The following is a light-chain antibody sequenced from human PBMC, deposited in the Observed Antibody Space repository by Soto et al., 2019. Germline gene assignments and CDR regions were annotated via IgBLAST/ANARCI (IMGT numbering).Light chain of an antibody. J-gene: IGKJ2*01. Sequence: EIVMTQSPFTLSVSPLERSTLSCRASQRVSSNVAWYQQKPGQAPRLLIYGASTRATGIPARFSGSGSETEFTLTISSLQSEDFAVYYCQQYNNWPPYTFGQGTKVDIK. CDR2: GAS. CDR3: QQYNNWPPYT. V-gene: IGKV3-15*01. CDR1: QRVSSN.